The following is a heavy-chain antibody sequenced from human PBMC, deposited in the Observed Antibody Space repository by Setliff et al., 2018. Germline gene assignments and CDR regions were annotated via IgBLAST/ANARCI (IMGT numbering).Heavy chain of an antibody. CDR3: ARALASAGTVYFDY. V-gene: IGHV5-51*01. Sequence: GESLKISCKASGYTFSRYWIGWVRQMPGKGLECLGIIYPSDSHTRYSPSFQGQVTISADKSISTAYLQWSSLKASDTAMYYCARALASAGTVYFDYWGQGTLVTVSS. D-gene: IGHD6-13*01. CDR2: IYPSDSHT. J-gene: IGHJ4*02. CDR1: GYTFSRYW.